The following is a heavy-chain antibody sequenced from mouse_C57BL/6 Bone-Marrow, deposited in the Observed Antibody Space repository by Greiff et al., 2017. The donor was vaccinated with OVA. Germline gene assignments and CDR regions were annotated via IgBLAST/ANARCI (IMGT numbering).Heavy chain of an antibody. CDR1: FSPFTIYW. CDR2: IHPNSGST. D-gene: IGHD1-1*01. V-gene: IGHV1-64*01. Sequence: QVQLQQPGAELVKPGASVKLSCKASFSPFTIYWMHWVKQRPGQGLEWIGMIHPNSGSTNYNEKFKSKATLTVDKSSSTAYMQLSSLTSEDSAVYYCARDYYYGSSYYAYWGQGTLVTVSA. CDR3: ARDYYYGSSYYAY. J-gene: IGHJ3*01.